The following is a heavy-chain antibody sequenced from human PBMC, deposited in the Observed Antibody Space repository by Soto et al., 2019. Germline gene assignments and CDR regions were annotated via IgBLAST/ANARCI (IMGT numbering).Heavy chain of an antibody. V-gene: IGHV4-30-4*01. D-gene: IGHD2-15*01. CDR2: VYKNATT. CDR3: ARARYCLTGRCFQNWFDS. J-gene: IGHJ5*01. CDR1: GDSISNLDYF. Sequence: PSVTLSLTCSVSGDSISNLDYFWAWIRQPPGQALEYIGSVYKNATTYYNPSFESRVAISVDTSKSHFSLNVTSLTAADTSVYFCARARYCLTGRCFQNWFDSWGKGAMVTVSS.